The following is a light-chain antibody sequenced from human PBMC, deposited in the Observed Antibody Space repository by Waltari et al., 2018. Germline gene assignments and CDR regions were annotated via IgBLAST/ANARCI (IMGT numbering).Light chain of an antibody. CDR2: DAS. CDR1: QRVSRT. Sequence: SCRASQRVSRTLAWYQQKPGQAPRLLIYDASRRATGIPDRFSGSGSGTDFSLTISRLEPEDFAWYFCQKYGTLPATFGQGTKVEIK. V-gene: IGKV3-20*01. J-gene: IGKJ1*01. CDR3: QKYGTLPAT.